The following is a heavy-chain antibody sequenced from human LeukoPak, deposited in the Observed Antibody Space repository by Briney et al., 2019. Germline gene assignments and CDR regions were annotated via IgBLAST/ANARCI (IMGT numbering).Heavy chain of an antibody. CDR2: ISPTGSTT. CDR1: GFSFSGHW. D-gene: IGHD6-6*01. J-gene: IGHJ4*02. V-gene: IGHV3-74*01. Sequence: VNLGGSLRLSCTASGFSFSGHWMHWARPLPGKGLVWVSRISPTGSTTSYADSVKGRFTVSRDNAKNTLYLQVNNLRAEDTAVYYCARGPNSNWSGLDFWGQGTLLTVSS. CDR3: ARGPNSNWSGLDF.